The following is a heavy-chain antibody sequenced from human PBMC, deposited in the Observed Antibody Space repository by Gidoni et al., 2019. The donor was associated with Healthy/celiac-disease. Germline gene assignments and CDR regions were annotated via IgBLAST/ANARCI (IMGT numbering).Heavy chain of an antibody. Sequence: QVQLVESGGGVVQPGRSLSLSCAASGFPFSSYAMHWVRQAPGKGLGWVAVISYDGSNKYYADSVKGRFTISRDNSKNTLYLQMNSLRAEDTAVYYCAGGFGLGPPFDYWGQGTLVTVSS. CDR2: ISYDGSNK. V-gene: IGHV3-30-3*01. CDR1: GFPFSSYA. D-gene: IGHD3-10*01. J-gene: IGHJ4*02. CDR3: AGGFGLGPPFDY.